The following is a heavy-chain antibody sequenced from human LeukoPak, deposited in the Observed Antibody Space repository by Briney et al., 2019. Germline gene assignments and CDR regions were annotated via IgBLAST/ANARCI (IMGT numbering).Heavy chain of an antibody. V-gene: IGHV3-21*01. J-gene: IGHJ3*02. CDR3: ARSANGGDAFDI. CDR2: ISSSSSYI. Sequence: GGSLRLSCAASGFTFSSYSMSWVRQAPGKGLEWVSSISSSSSYIYYADSVKGRFTISRDNAKNSLYLQMNSLRAEDTAVYYCARSANGGDAFDIWGQGTMVTVSS. CDR1: GFTFSSYS.